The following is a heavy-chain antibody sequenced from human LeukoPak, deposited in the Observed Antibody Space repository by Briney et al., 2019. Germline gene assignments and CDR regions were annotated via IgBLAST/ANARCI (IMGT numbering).Heavy chain of an antibody. Sequence: GGSLRLSCAASGFTFSSYSMNWVRQAPGKGLEWVSSISSSSSYIYYADSVKGRFTISRDNAKNPLYLQMNSLRAEDTAVYYCARARNPHSSSWYSDAFDIWGQGTMVTVSS. J-gene: IGHJ3*02. CDR2: ISSSSSYI. CDR1: GFTFSSYS. D-gene: IGHD6-13*01. V-gene: IGHV3-21*01. CDR3: ARARNPHSSSWYSDAFDI.